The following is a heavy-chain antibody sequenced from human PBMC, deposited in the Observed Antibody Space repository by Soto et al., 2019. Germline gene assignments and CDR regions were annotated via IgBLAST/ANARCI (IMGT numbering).Heavy chain of an antibody. CDR3: ARDDTSDYYPRIDY. Sequence: GGSLRLSCAASGFTFTQYSINWVRQTPGKGLEWVSFISGSSRTIYYADSVKGRFTISRDNAKNSLHLQMNSLRAEDTAVYYCARDDTSDYYPRIDYWSQGTLVTVSS. D-gene: IGHD3-22*01. J-gene: IGHJ4*02. V-gene: IGHV3-48*01. CDR1: GFTFTQYS. CDR2: ISGSSRTI.